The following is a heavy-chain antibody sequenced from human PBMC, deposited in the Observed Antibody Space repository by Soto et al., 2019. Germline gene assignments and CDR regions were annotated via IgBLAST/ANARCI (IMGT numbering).Heavy chain of an antibody. CDR3: AKIHGGSSWYPWFDP. CDR1: GFTLSAYA. J-gene: IGHJ5*02. V-gene: IGHV3-30*18. D-gene: IGHD6-13*01. CDR2: ISYDGSKK. Sequence: QVQLVESGGGVVQPGRSLRLSCAASGFTLSAYAMHWVRQAPGKGLEWVTVISYDGSKKNDADFVKGRFTISRDNSKNALYLQMNSLRVEDTAVYYCAKIHGGSSWYPWFDPRGQGTLVTVSS.